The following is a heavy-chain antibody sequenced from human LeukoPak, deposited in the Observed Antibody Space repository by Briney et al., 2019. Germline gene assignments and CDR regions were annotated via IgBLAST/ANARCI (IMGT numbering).Heavy chain of an antibody. CDR3: ARGIRGSDPDY. CDR1: GFTFSDCY. CDR2: ISSTDTT. D-gene: IGHD5-12*01. V-gene: IGHV3-11*01. J-gene: IGHJ4*02. Sequence: GGSLRLSCAASGFTFSDCYMTWIRQAPGKGLEWVSYISSTDTTYYADSVKGRFTVSRDNAKNSLFLQMHSLRAEDTDVYYCARGIRGSDPDYWGQGTLLTVSS.